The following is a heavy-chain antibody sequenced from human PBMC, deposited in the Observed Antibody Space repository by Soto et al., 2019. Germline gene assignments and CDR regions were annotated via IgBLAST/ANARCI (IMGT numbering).Heavy chain of an antibody. CDR2: ISGSGGST. Sequence: GESLKISCAASGFTFSSYAMSWVRQAPGKGLEWVSAISGSGGSTYYVDSVKGRFTISRDNSKNTLYLQMNSLRAEDTAVYYCAKALRGVITYWGQGTLVTVSS. D-gene: IGHD3-10*01. J-gene: IGHJ4*02. CDR3: AKALRGVITY. V-gene: IGHV3-23*01. CDR1: GFTFSSYA.